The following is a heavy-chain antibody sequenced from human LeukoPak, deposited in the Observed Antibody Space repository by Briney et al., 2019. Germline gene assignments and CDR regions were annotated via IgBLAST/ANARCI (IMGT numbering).Heavy chain of an antibody. D-gene: IGHD5-24*01. CDR3: ARGRDGYNYSDFQH. V-gene: IGHV1-2*02. CDR2: ITPNSGGT. J-gene: IGHJ1*01. Sequence: ASVKVSCKASGYTFTGQYLHWVRQGPGQGLEWMGWITPNSGGTNYAQKFQGRVTITADESTSTAYMELSSLRSEDTAVYYCARGRDGYNYSDFQHWGQGTLVTVSS. CDR1: GYTFTGQY.